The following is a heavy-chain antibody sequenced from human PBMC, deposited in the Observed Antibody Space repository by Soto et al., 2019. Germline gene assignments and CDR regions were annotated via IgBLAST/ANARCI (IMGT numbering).Heavy chain of an antibody. D-gene: IGHD5-12*01. V-gene: IGHV2-5*02. CDR2: IYWDDDK. Sequence: QITLKESGPTLVKPTQTLTLTCTFSGFSLSTSGVGVAWIRQPPGKALEWLAIIYWDDDKRYSPSLNNRLTITKDTSKNQVVLTMTNVDPVDTATYYCAHSRGGDGYISYLDYWGQGTLVTVSS. CDR3: AHSRGGDGYISYLDY. J-gene: IGHJ4*02. CDR1: GFSLSTSGVG.